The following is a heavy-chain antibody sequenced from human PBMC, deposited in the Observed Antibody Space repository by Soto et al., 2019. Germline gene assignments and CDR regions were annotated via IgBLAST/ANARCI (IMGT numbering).Heavy chain of an antibody. CDR2: ISSSSEYT. J-gene: IGHJ6*02. CDR3: ARDPYGGNAGPYFYYYGMDV. V-gene: IGHV3-21*01. CDR1: GFMFSTYS. Sequence: EVQLVESGGGLVKPGGSLRLSCASSGFMFSTYSTNWVRPAPGKGLEWVASISSSSEYTYYADSVKGRFTISRDNAKNSLYLHMNSRRAGDTAVYYCARDPYGGNAGPYFYYYGMDVWGQGTTVTVSS. D-gene: IGHD2-15*01.